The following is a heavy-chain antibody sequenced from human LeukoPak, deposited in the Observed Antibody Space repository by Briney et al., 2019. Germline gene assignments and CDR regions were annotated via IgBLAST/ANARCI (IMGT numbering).Heavy chain of an antibody. J-gene: IGHJ6*02. Sequence: GGSLRLSCAASGFTFSSYSMNWVRQAPGKGLEWVASINSSSSYIYYADSVKRRFTISRDNAKNSLYLQMNSLSADETAVYYCASPSKDYGHYGYYYDGMEVWGQGTTVTVSS. CDR3: ASPSKDYGHYGYYYDGMEV. V-gene: IGHV3-21*01. CDR2: INSSSSYI. D-gene: IGHD4-17*01. CDR1: GFTFSSYS.